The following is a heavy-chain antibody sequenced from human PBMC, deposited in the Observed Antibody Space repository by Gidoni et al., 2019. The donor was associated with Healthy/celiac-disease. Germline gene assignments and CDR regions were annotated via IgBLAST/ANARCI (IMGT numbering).Heavy chain of an antibody. Sequence: QVKLVEYGGGVVQPGRDLRLTWAASGLTFSSEGMHWVRQAPGKGLEWVAVISYDGSNKYYADSVKCRFTISRDNSKNTLYLQMNSLRAEDTAVYYCAKDQKDGGYYYYYYMDVWGKGTTVTVSS. J-gene: IGHJ6*03. CDR1: GLTFSSEG. D-gene: IGHD3-10*01. V-gene: IGHV3-30*18. CDR3: AKDQKDGGYYYYYYMDV. CDR2: ISYDGSNK.